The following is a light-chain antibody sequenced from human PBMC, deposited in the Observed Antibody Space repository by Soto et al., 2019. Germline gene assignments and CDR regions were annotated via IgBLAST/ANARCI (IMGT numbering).Light chain of an antibody. CDR2: EVS. CDR1: SSDVGGYNY. V-gene: IGLV2-14*01. J-gene: IGLJ1*01. Sequence: QSVLAQPAAVSGCPGQSITISCTGTSSDVGGYNYVSWYQQQAGKAPKLIIHEVSNRPSGVSNRFSGSKSGNTASLTISGLQAEDEAPYYSASYTSTRAYVFGLGTKVTVL. CDR3: ASYTSTRAYV.